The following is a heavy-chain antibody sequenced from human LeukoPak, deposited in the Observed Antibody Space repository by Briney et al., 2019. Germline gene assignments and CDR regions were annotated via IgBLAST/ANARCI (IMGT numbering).Heavy chain of an antibody. CDR2: INPNSGGT. D-gene: IGHD3-10*01. CDR1: GYTFTDYY. V-gene: IGHV1-2*02. Sequence: ASVKVSCKASGYTFTDYYIHWVRQAPGQGLEWMGWINPNSGGTNYAQKSQGRVTMTRDTSISAAYMELSSLRSDDTAVYYCAREGSGFDPWGQGTLVTVSS. J-gene: IGHJ5*02. CDR3: AREGSGFDP.